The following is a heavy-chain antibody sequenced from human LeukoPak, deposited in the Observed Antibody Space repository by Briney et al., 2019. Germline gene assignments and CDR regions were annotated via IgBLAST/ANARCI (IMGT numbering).Heavy chain of an antibody. CDR3: ARTIAAAGHFDY. CDR1: GGSINSYY. V-gene: IGHV4-59*01. D-gene: IGHD6-13*01. J-gene: IGHJ4*02. Sequence: PSETLSLTCTVSGGSINSYYWSWIRQPPGKGLEWIGYIYYSGSTNFNPSLKSRVTISVDTSKNQFSLKMSSVTAADTAVYYCARTIAAAGHFDYWGQGTLVTVSS. CDR2: IYYSGST.